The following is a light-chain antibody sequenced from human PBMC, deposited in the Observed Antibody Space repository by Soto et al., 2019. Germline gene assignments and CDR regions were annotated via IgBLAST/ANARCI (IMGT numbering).Light chain of an antibody. CDR3: SSYTTTNTLFV. V-gene: IGLV2-14*01. J-gene: IGLJ1*01. CDR1: TSDVGASIY. Sequence: QSVRTQPASVSGSPGQSITISCTGTTSDVGASIYVSWYQQHPGKAPKLMIYEVSNRPSGVSNRFSGSKSGNAASLTISGLQAEDEAYYYCSSYTTTNTLFVFGSGTKVTVL. CDR2: EVS.